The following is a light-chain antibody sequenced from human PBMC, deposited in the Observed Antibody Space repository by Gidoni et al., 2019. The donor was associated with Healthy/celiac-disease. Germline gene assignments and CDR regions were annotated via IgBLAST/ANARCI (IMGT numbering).Light chain of an antibody. CDR1: QSVSSY. CDR3: QQRSNWPS. Sequence: EIVLTQSPATLSLSPGERATLSGRASQSVSSYLAWYQQKPGQAPRLLIYDASNRATGIPARFSGSGSGTDFTLTISSLEPEDFAVYYCQQRSNWPSFXXXTKLEIK. J-gene: IGKJ2*01. V-gene: IGKV3-11*01. CDR2: DAS.